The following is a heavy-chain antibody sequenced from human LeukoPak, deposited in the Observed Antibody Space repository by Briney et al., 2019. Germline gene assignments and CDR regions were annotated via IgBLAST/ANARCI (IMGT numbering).Heavy chain of an antibody. CDR2: MNPNSGNT. J-gene: IGHJ6*03. D-gene: IGHD3-22*01. Sequence: ASVKVSCKASGYTFTSYDINWVRQATGQGLEWMGWMNPNSGNTGYAQKFQGRVTITRNTSISTAYMELSSLRSEDTAVYYCARRITQYYYDSSGYHYVNYYYMDVWGKGTTVTVSS. CDR3: ARRITQYYYDSSGYHYVNYYYMDV. V-gene: IGHV1-8*03. CDR1: GYTFTSYD.